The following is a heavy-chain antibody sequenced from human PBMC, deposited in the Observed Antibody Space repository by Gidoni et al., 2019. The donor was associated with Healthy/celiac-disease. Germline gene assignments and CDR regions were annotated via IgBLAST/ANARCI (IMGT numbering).Heavy chain of an antibody. CDR3: AKSPTLYCGMDV. Sequence: QVQLVESGGGVVQPGRSLRLSCAASGFTFSSYGMHWVRQAPGKGLEWVAVISYDGSNKYYADSVKGRFTISRDNSKNTLYLQMNSLRAEDTAVYYCAKSPTLYCGMDVWGQGTTVTVSS. CDR1: GFTFSSYG. J-gene: IGHJ6*02. CDR2: ISYDGSNK. V-gene: IGHV3-30*18.